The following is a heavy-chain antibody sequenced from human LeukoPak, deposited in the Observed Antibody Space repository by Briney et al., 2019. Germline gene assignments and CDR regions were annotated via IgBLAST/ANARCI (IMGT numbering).Heavy chain of an antibody. J-gene: IGHJ4*02. D-gene: IGHD3-22*01. Sequence: SETLSLTCTVSGGSISSSSYYWGWIRQPPGKGLEWIGSIYYSGSTYYNPSLKSRVTISVDTSKNQFSLKLSSVTAADTAVYYCARSGLSERGYYYDSSGYEDYWGQGTLVTVSS. CDR2: IYYSGST. CDR1: GGSISSSSYY. CDR3: ARSGLSERGYYYDSSGYEDY. V-gene: IGHV4-39*07.